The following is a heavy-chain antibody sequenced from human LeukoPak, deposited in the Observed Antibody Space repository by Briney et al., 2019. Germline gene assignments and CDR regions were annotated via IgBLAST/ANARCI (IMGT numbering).Heavy chain of an antibody. CDR3: TKWSGFGND. D-gene: IGHD3-10*01. CDR2: ISDSGDST. CDR1: GFTFGSYS. J-gene: IGHJ4*02. Sequence: GGSLRLSCAASGFTFGSYSMTWVRQTPGKGQEWVSGISDSGDSTYYADSVKGRFTISRDNSRNTLYLEMNSLRAEYTAVYYCTKWSGFGNDWGQGTLVTVSS. V-gene: IGHV3-23*01.